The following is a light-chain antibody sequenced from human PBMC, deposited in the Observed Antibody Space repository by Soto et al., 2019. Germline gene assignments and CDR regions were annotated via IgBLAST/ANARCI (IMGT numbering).Light chain of an antibody. J-gene: IGLJ7*01. CDR3: CSYAGSTTRVQ. V-gene: IGLV2-14*01. Sequence: QSALTQPASVSGSPGQSITISCTGTSSDIGGYNYVSWYQHHPGKAPKLMIYEVSNRPSGVSDRFSGSKSGNTASLTISGLQAEDEADYYCCSYAGSTTRVQFGGGTQLTVL. CDR1: SSDIGGYNY. CDR2: EVS.